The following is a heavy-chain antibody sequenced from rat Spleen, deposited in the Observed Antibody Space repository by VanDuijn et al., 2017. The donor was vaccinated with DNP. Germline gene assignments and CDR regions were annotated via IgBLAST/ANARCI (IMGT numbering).Heavy chain of an antibody. J-gene: IGHJ2*01. CDR1: GFTFSGYW. CDR2: INTDGGST. V-gene: IGHV5-58*01. Sequence: EVHLMETGGGLVQPGRSLRLSCVASGFTFSGYWMYWIRQAPGRGLEWLASINTDGGSTYYLDSVKGRFTISRDNAENTIYLQMNSLRSEDTGTYYCSNGYYGPVYWGQGVMVTVSS. D-gene: IGHD1-6*01. CDR3: SNGYYGPVY.